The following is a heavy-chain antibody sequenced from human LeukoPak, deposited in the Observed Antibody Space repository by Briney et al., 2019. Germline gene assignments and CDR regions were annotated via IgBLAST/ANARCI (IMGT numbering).Heavy chain of an antibody. D-gene: IGHD3-10*01. J-gene: IGHJ4*02. CDR3: ARDSGYYGSGSYHN. CDR1: GFTFSSYS. CDR2: ISSSSSYI. V-gene: IGHV3-21*01. Sequence: GESLRLSCAASGFTFSSYSMNWVRQPPGKGLEWVSSISSSSSYIYYADSVKGRFTISRDNAKNSLYLQMNSLRAEDTAVYYCARDSGYYGSGSYHNWGQGTLVTVSS.